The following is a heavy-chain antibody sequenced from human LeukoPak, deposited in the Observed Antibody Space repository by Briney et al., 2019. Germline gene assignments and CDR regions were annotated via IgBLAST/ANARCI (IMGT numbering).Heavy chain of an antibody. CDR3: ACGTMDAFDI. CDR2: IYYSGST. Sequence: PSETLSLTCTVSGGSISSYYWSWIRQPPGKGLEWLGYIYYSGSTNYNPSLKSRVTISVDTSKNQFSLKLSSVTAADTAVYYCACGTMDAFDIWGQGTMVTVSS. CDR1: GGSISSYY. J-gene: IGHJ3*02. D-gene: IGHD1-26*01. V-gene: IGHV4-59*01.